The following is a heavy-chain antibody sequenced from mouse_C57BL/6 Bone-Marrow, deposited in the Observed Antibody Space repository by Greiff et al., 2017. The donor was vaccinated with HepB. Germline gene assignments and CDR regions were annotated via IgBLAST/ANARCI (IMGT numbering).Heavy chain of an antibody. V-gene: IGHV14-4*01. CDR1: GFNFKDDY. J-gene: IGHJ2*01. CDR2: IDPENGDT. CDR3: TVLGYYFDF. Sequence: VQLKQSGAELVRPGASVKLSCTASGFNFKDDYMNWVKQRPEQGLEWIGWIDPENGDTEYATKFQGKATITADTSSNTAYLQLSSLTSEDTAVYYWTVLGYYFDFCGQGTTPTVSS. D-gene: IGHD1-1*01.